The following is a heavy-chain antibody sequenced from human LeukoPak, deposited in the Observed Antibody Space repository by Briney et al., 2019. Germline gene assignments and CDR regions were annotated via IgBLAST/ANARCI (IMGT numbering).Heavy chain of an antibody. CDR1: GYTFIDYH. D-gene: IGHD6-13*01. CDR3: TRVRALAAAGTGARYFQD. J-gene: IGHJ1*01. Sequence: ASVKVSCKASGYTFIDYHIHWLRQAHGQGLEWMGWSNPSSGGTNYAEKFHGRVTMTRYTSTNTAYMELSRLRSDDTAVYFCTRVRALAAAGTGARYFQDWGQGTLVTVSS. CDR2: SNPSSGGT. V-gene: IGHV1-2*02.